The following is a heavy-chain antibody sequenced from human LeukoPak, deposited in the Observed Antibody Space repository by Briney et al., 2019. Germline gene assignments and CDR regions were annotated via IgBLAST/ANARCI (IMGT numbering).Heavy chain of an antibody. D-gene: IGHD3-22*01. J-gene: IGHJ3*01. CDR3: VKGFPHYYDSSGFGAFDV. V-gene: IGHV3-64D*09. Sequence: GSLRLSCSASGFTFSFYAMGWVRQAPGKGLEYVSAISSNGGNTYYADSVKGRFTISRDNSKNTLYLQMNSLRADDTAVYYCVKGFPHYYDSSGFGAFDVWGQGTIVTVSS. CDR1: GFTFSFYA. CDR2: ISSNGGNT.